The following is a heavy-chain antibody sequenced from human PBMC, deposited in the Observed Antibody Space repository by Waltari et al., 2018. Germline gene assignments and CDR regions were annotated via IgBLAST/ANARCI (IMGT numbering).Heavy chain of an antibody. V-gene: IGHV1-69*10. D-gene: IGHD1-26*01. Sequence: QVQLVQSGAEVKKPGSSVKVSCKASGGTFSSYAISWVRQAPGQGREWMGGIIPILGIANYAQKFQGRVTITADKSTSTAYMELSSLRAEDTSVYYCAREEVGRPFFDYWGQGTLVTVSS. CDR3: AREEVGRPFFDY. CDR1: GGTFSSYA. J-gene: IGHJ4*02. CDR2: IIPILGIA.